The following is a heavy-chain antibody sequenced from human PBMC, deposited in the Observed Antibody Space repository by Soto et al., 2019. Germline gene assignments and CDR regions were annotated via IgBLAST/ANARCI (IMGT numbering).Heavy chain of an antibody. J-gene: IGHJ6*03. D-gene: IGHD3-16*01. CDR1: GDSVRNQY. CDR3: ARTLDYGHMDV. CDR2: IYRSGST. V-gene: IGHV4-4*09. Sequence: SETLSLTCTVSGDSVRNQYWSWIRRPPGRGLEWIGYIYRSGSTKYNPSLKSRLTISVDTSKNQFSLKLSSVTAADTAVYYCARTLDYGHMDVWGTGTTVTVSS.